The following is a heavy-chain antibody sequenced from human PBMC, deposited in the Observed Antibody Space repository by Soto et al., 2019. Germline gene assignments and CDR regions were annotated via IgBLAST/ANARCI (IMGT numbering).Heavy chain of an antibody. CDR3: ARDPTTVSFLYATTGAYNWFDP. CDR2: ISAYNGNT. D-gene: IGHD4-4*01. Sequence: QVQLVQSGAEVKKPGASVKVSCKASGYTFTSYGISWVRQAPGQGLEWTGWISAYNGNTNYAQKLQGRVTMTTDTSTSTAYMELRSLRSDDTAVYYCARDPTTVSFLYATTGAYNWFDPWGQGTLVTVSS. CDR1: GYTFTSYG. J-gene: IGHJ5*02. V-gene: IGHV1-18*01.